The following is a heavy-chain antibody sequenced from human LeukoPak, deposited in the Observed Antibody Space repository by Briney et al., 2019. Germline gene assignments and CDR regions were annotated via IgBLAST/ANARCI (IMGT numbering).Heavy chain of an antibody. CDR3: ASPDSSGYTTFDI. D-gene: IGHD3-22*01. CDR1: GYTFTTYN. Sequence: ASVKVSCKASGYTFTTYNINWVRQAPGQGLEWMGWISGYNGNTNYAQKLQGRVTMTTDTSTSTAYMELRSLKSDDTAVYYCASPDSSGYTTFDIWGQGTMVTVSS. V-gene: IGHV1-18*01. J-gene: IGHJ3*02. CDR2: ISGYNGNT.